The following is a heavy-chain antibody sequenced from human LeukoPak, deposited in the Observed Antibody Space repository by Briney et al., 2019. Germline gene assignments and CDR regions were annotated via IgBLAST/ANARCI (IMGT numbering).Heavy chain of an antibody. CDR3: AKSRASSGVAPAGYDY. CDR2: ISGSGGST. D-gene: IGHD6-13*01. CDR1: GFTFSSYS. J-gene: IGHJ4*02. V-gene: IGHV3-23*01. Sequence: GGSLRLSCAASGFTFSSYSMTWVRQAPGQGLEWVSSISGSGGSTYHADSVKGQFTISRDISKNTLYLQMNSLRAEDTAAYYCAKSRASSGVAPAGYDYWGQGTLVTVSS.